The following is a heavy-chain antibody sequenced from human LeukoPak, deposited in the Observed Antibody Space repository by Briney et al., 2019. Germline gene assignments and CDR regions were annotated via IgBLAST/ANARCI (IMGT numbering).Heavy chain of an antibody. Sequence: PGRSLRLSCAASGFTFSSYAMHWARQAPGKGPEWVAVISYDGSNKYYADSVKGRFTISRDNSKNTLYLQMNSLRAEDTAVYYCARERGAPPYYYGMDVWGQGTTVTVSS. CDR3: ARERGAPPYYYGMDV. J-gene: IGHJ6*02. CDR1: GFTFSSYA. CDR2: ISYDGSNK. D-gene: IGHD3-10*01. V-gene: IGHV3-30-3*01.